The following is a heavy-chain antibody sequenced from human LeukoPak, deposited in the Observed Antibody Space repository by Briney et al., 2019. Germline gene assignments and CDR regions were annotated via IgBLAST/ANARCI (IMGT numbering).Heavy chain of an antibody. CDR1: GGTFGSYV. CDR2: IIPTFGTA. Sequence: ASVKVSCKASGGTFGSYVISWVRQAPGQGLEWMGGIIPTFGTAHYAQKSQGRLTITADESTSTVYMEMSSLRSEDTAMYYCAKEGDTALVTGYFDLWGRGTLVTVSS. CDR3: AKEGDTALVTGYFDL. V-gene: IGHV1-69*13. D-gene: IGHD5-18*01. J-gene: IGHJ2*01.